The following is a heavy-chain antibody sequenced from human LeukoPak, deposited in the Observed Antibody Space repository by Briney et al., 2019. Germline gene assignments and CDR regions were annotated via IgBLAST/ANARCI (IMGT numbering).Heavy chain of an antibody. CDR3: ARQGPTTYYYGSGSYSKPFDY. CDR1: GGSISSSSYY. D-gene: IGHD3-10*01. CDR2: IYYSGST. V-gene: IGHV4-39*01. J-gene: IGHJ4*02. Sequence: SETLSLTCTVSGGSISSSSYYWGWIRQPPGKGLEWIGSIYYSGSTYYNPSLKSRVTISVDTSKNQFSLKLSSVTAADTAVYYCARQGPTTYYYGSGSYSKPFDYWGQGTLVTVSS.